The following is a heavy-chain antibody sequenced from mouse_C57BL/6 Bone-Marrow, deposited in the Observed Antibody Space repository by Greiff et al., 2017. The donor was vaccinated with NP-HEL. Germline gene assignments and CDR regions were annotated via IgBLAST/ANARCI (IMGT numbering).Heavy chain of an antibody. CDR1: GFTFSNYW. V-gene: IGHV6-3*01. Sequence: EVKVEESGGGLVQPGGSMKLSCVASGFTFSNYWMNWVRQSPEKGLEWVAQIRLKSDNYATHYAESVKGRFTISRDDSKSSVYLQMNNLRAEDTGIYYCTGLGGYWYFDVWGTGTTVTVSS. D-gene: IGHD4-1*01. CDR2: IRLKSDNYAT. CDR3: TGLGGYWYFDV. J-gene: IGHJ1*03.